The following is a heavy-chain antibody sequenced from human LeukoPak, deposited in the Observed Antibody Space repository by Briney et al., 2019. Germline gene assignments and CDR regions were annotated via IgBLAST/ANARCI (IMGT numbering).Heavy chain of an antibody. D-gene: IGHD3-9*01. CDR2: IKSKTDGGTT. V-gene: IGHV3-15*01. Sequence: PGGSLRLSCAASGFTFSNAWMSWVRQAPGKGLEWVGRIKSKTDGGTTDYAAPVKGRFTISRDDSKNTLYLQMNSLKTGNTAVYYCTTAGFYDILTLESFDYWGQGTLVTVSS. CDR1: GFTFSNAW. J-gene: IGHJ4*02. CDR3: TTAGFYDILTLESFDY.